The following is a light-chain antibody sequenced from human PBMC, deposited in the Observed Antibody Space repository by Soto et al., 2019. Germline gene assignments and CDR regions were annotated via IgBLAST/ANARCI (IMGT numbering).Light chain of an antibody. CDR3: QHYNSYSEA. Sequence: DILLRRSPSTLSVSPDETATHSCRASQSVSTKLAWYQQKPGQAPRPLIYDASTRAAGVPARFSGSGSGTEFTLTISSLQPDDFATYYCQHYNSYSEAFGQGTNVDIK. CDR2: DAS. CDR1: QSVSTK. V-gene: IGKV3-15*01. J-gene: IGKJ1*01.